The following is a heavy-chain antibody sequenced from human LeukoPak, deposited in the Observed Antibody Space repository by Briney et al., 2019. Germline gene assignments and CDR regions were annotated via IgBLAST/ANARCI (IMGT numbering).Heavy chain of an antibody. D-gene: IGHD3-10*01. Sequence: ASVKVSCKASGYTFTRYYMHWVRQAPGQGLEWIGWINPNSGGTNYAQKFQGWVTMTRDTSISTAYMELSRLRSDDTAVYYCARGLNYYGSGSYRDWFDPWGQGTLVTVSS. CDR3: ARGLNYYGSGSYRDWFDP. CDR2: INPNSGGT. V-gene: IGHV1-2*04. J-gene: IGHJ5*02. CDR1: GYTFTRYY.